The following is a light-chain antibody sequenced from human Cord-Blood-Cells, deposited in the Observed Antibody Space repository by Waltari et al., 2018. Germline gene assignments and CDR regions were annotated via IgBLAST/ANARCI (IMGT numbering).Light chain of an antibody. V-gene: IGLV3-1*01. CDR3: QAWDSSTAV. Sequence: SYELTQPPSVSVSPGQTASITCSGEKLGDKYACWYKQKPGQSPVLVIYKDSKRPSGIPERFSGSNSGNTATLTISGTQAMDEADYYCQAWDSSTAVFGGGTKLTVL. CDR1: KLGDKY. J-gene: IGLJ2*01. CDR2: KDS.